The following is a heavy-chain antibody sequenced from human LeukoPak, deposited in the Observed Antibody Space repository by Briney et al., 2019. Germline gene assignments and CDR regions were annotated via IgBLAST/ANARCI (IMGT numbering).Heavy chain of an antibody. Sequence: GGSLRLSCAASGFTFSSYSMNWVRQAPGKGLEWVSYISSSSSTIYYADSVKGRFTISRDNAKNSLYLQMNSPRAEDTAVYYCASWGTSGWYHHWGQGTLVTVSS. CDR3: ASWGTSGWYHH. V-gene: IGHV3-48*04. J-gene: IGHJ5*02. CDR1: GFTFSSYS. CDR2: ISSSSSTI. D-gene: IGHD2-2*01.